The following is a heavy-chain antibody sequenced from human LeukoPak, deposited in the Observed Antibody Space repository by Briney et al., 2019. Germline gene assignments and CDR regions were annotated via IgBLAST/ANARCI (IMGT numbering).Heavy chain of an antibody. CDR3: ARARLPHGVTIHY. D-gene: IGHD3-3*01. CDR1: GSSINSLYY. CDR2: FFRTGNA. V-gene: IGHV4-38-2*01. J-gene: IGHJ4*02. Sequence: SETLSLTCAVSGSSINSLYYWGWIRPPPGTGPEWIGSFFRTGNAYYNPSLKSRVTISVDASKNQFSLNLKSVTAADTAVYYCARARLPHGVTIHYWGQGTLVTVSS.